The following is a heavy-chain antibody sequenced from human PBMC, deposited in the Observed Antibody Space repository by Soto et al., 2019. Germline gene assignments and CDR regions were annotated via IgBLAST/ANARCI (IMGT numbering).Heavy chain of an antibody. CDR1: GYTFTSYG. D-gene: IGHD3-16*01. Sequence: QVKLVQSGAEVKKPGASVKVSCKASGYTFTSYGISWVRQAPGQGLEWMGWISAYNGNTNYAQKLQGRVTMTTDTSTSTAYMERRSLRSDDTAVYYCARHIGVSLFPFPDDLDYWGQGTLVTVSS. J-gene: IGHJ4*02. V-gene: IGHV1-18*01. CDR3: ARHIGVSLFPFPDDLDY. CDR2: ISAYNGNT.